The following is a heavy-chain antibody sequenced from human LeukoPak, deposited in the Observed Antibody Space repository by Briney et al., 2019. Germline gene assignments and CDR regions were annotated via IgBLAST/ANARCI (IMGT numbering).Heavy chain of an antibody. CDR1: GYTFTGYY. Sequence: ASVKVSCKASGYTFTGYYMHWLRQAPGQGLEWMGIINPSGGSTSYPQKFQDRVTMTRDTSTSTVYMELSSLKSDDTAIYYCARGVFGELEKLMFQHWGQGTLVTVSS. V-gene: IGHV1-46*01. CDR2: INPSGGST. D-gene: IGHD3-10*02. J-gene: IGHJ1*01. CDR3: ARGVFGELEKLMFQH.